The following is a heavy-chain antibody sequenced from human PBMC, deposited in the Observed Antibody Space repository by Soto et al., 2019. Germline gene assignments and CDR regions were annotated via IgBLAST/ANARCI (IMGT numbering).Heavy chain of an antibody. CDR1: GFSLSSSGVG. CDR2: IYWDDDK. V-gene: IGHV2-5*02. J-gene: IGHJ4*02. D-gene: IGHD1-1*01. Sequence: QITLKESGPTQVKPTQTLTLTCTVSGFSLSSSGVGVGWIRQPPGKALEWLALIYWDDDKLYSPSLKTRVTVTRDTSKNQVVLTVTDMDPADTATYYCVRSDSATGTTFGYWGQGILVTVPS. CDR3: VRSDSATGTTFGY.